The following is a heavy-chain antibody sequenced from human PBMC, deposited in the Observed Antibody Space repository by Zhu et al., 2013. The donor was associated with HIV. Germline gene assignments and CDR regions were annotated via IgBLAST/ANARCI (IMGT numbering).Heavy chain of an antibody. D-gene: IGHD3-9*01. CDR3: ARQYYDILTGYYTDAFDI. V-gene: IGHV3-74*01. Sequence: EVQLVESGGGLVQPGGSLRVSCAASGITLRSYWMHWVRQAPGKGLVWVSRINSDGSSTNYADSVKGRFTISRDNAKNTLYLQMNSLRAEDTAVYYCARQYYDILTGYYTDAFDIWGQGTMVTVSS. CDR1: GITLRSYW. CDR2: INSDGSST. J-gene: IGHJ3*02.